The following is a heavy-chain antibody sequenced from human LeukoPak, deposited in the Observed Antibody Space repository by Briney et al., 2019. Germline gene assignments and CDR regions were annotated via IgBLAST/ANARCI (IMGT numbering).Heavy chain of an antibody. D-gene: IGHD6-13*01. CDR1: GGSISDYY. CDR2: IYYSGST. J-gene: IGHJ4*02. Sequence: SETLSLTCTVSGGSISDYYWNWIRQPPGKGLEWIGYIYYSGSTNYNPSLKSRATISVDTSKNQFSLNLSSVTAADTAVYYCARDSLSYSSFDYWGQGTLVTVSS. V-gene: IGHV4-59*01. CDR3: ARDSLSYSSFDY.